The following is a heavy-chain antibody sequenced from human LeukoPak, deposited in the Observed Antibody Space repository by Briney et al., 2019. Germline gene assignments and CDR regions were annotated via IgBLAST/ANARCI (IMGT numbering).Heavy chain of an antibody. CDR3: ARSTWIQLTDY. D-gene: IGHD5-18*01. CDR1: GGSISSSSYY. J-gene: IGHJ4*02. CDR2: IYYSGST. Sequence: SETLSLTCTVSGGSISSSSYYWGWIRQPPGKGLEWIGSIYYSGSTYYNPSFKSRVTISVDTSKNQFSLKLSSVTAADTAVYYCARSTWIQLTDYWGQGTLVTVSS. V-gene: IGHV4-39*01.